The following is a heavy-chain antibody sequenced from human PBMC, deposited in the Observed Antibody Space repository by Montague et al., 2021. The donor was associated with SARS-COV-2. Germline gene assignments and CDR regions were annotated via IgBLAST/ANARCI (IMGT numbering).Heavy chain of an antibody. Sequence: SLRLSCAASGFRLSKYAMTWVRQAPGKGLDWVSSISDSSDRTYYADSVKGRFTISRDNSENMLYLQMTNLRAEDTAMYYCAKDPAETYEYGPWYFDVWGRGTLVTVSS. CDR2: ISDSSDRT. V-gene: IGHV3-23*01. D-gene: IGHD4/OR15-4a*01. CDR3: AKDPAETYEYGPWYFDV. J-gene: IGHJ2*01. CDR1: GFRLSKYA.